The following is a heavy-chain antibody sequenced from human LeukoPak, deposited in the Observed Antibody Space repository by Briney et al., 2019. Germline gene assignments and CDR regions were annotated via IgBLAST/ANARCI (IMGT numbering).Heavy chain of an antibody. D-gene: IGHD2-21*02. CDR2: ISYDGSNK. J-gene: IGHJ3*02. Sequence: GGSLRLSCAASGFTFSGYAMHWVRQAPGKGLEWVALISYDGSNKYYADSVKGRLTISRDNPKNTLYLQMNSLTVEDTAVYYCAKLPYCGGDCYAGASVIWGQGTMVTVSS. V-gene: IGHV3-30*18. CDR3: AKLPYCGGDCYAGASVI. CDR1: GFTFSGYA.